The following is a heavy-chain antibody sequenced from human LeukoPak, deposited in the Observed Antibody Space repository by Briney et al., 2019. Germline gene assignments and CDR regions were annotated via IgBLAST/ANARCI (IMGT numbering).Heavy chain of an antibody. CDR2: ISGSGSST. CDR1: GFTFSSYA. D-gene: IGHD3-3*01. J-gene: IGHJ4*02. CDR3: VDWGARITLFGVDTAPLDY. Sequence: PGGALSLSCAASGFTFSSYAMSWVRQAPGKGLEWVSAISGSGSSTYYAASVKGRFTISRENSKNRLYLQMTRLRAEDTAVYYCVDWGARITLFGVDTAPLDYWGQGTLVTVSP. V-gene: IGHV3-23*01.